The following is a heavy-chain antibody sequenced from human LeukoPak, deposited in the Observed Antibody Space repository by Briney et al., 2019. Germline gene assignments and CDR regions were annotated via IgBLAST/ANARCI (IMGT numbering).Heavy chain of an antibody. Sequence: GGSLRLSCAASGFTFSSYWMSWVRQAPGKGLEWVANIKQDGSEKYYVDSVKGRFTTSRDNAKNSLYLQMSNLRAEDTAVYFCARGGGLDVWGQGATVTVSS. CDR3: ARGGGLDV. J-gene: IGHJ6*02. CDR2: IKQDGSEK. V-gene: IGHV3-7*03. CDR1: GFTFSSYW. D-gene: IGHD3-16*01.